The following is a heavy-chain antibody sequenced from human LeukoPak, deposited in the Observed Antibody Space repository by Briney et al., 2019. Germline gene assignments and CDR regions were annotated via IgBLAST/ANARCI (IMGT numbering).Heavy chain of an antibody. Sequence: GGSLRLSCAASGLTFTNCAMTWVRQAPGKGLEWVSSISGSGASTYYADSVKGRFTISRDNSKNTAYLQMNSLSVEDTAVYYCAKDQSRVGASDPFDSWGQGTLVTVSS. CDR2: ISGSGAST. V-gene: IGHV3-23*01. CDR3: AKDQSRVGASDPFDS. J-gene: IGHJ5*01. D-gene: IGHD1-26*01. CDR1: GLTFTNCA.